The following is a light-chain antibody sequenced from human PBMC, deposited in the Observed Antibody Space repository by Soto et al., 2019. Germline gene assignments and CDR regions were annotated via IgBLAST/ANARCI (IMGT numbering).Light chain of an antibody. CDR2: GVS. Sequence: EIVLTQSPGPLSLSPGERATLSCRASPSVSNNYLGWYQQKPGQAPRLLVYGVSRRATGIPDRFIGSGSETDFTLTISGLEAEEFAVYYCQQYCNSLPWTFGQGTKVESK. V-gene: IGKV3-20*01. CDR1: PSVSNNY. J-gene: IGKJ1*01. CDR3: QQYCNSLPWT.